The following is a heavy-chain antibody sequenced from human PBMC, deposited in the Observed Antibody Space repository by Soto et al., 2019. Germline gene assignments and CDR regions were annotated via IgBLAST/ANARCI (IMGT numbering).Heavy chain of an antibody. CDR3: ARDSDHTIDY. V-gene: IGHV1-18*01. J-gene: IGHJ4*02. CDR2: ISAYNGNA. CDR1: GYTFSSYG. Sequence: QVQLVQSGAEVKKPGASVRVSCKASGYTFSSYGISWVRQAPGQGLEWMAWISAYNGNALYGQKFQGRVTVTTDTTTSTAYMEVWSLRSDDTPVYYCARDSDHTIDYWGQGTLVTVSS.